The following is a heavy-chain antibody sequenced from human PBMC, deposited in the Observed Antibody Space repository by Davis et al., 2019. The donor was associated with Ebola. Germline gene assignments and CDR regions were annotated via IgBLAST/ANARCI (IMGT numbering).Heavy chain of an antibody. CDR3: VRGWGRTGMGV. D-gene: IGHD1-26*01. J-gene: IGHJ6*02. Sequence: PSETLSLTCAISGDSVSTAGWNWIRQSPSRGLEWLGRTYYTSKWFNDYAISVKSRITINPDTSKNQFSLQLSSVTPEDTAVYYCVRGWGRTGMGVWGQGTTVIVSS. CDR2: TYYTSKWFN. CDR1: GDSVSTAG. V-gene: IGHV6-1*01.